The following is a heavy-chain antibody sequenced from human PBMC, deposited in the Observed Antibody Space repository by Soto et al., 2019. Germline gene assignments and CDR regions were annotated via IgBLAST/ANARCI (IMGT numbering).Heavy chain of an antibody. Sequence: GSLRLSCAASGFTFSSYSMNWVRQAPGKGLEWVSYISSSSSTIYYADSVKGRFTISRDNAKNSLYLQMNSLRDEDTAVYYCARESLRYFDWPYFDYWGQGTLVTVSS. CDR3: ARESLRYFDWPYFDY. CDR1: GFTFSSYS. CDR2: ISSSSSTI. D-gene: IGHD3-9*01. J-gene: IGHJ4*02. V-gene: IGHV3-48*02.